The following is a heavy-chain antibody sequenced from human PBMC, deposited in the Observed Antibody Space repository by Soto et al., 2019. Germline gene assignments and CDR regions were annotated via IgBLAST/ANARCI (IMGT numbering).Heavy chain of an antibody. CDR2: IYYSGST. Sequence: NPSETLSLTCTVSGGSISSSSYYWGWIRQPPGKGLEWIGSIYYSGSTYYNPSLKSRVTISVDTSKNQFSLKLSSVTAADTAVYYCARLWVQPTNEDYWGQGTLVTVSS. J-gene: IGHJ4*02. CDR1: GGSISSSSYY. D-gene: IGHD3-10*01. V-gene: IGHV4-39*01. CDR3: ARLWVQPTNEDY.